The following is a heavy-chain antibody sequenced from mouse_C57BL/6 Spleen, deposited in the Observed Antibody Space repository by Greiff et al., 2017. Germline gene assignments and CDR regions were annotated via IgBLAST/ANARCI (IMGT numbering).Heavy chain of an antibody. CDR2: IDPSDSYT. Sequence: VQLQQPGAELVMPGASVKLSCKASGYTFTSYWMHWVKQRPGKGLEWIGEIDPSDSYTNSNQKFKGKSTLTVEKSSSTAYMQLSSLTSEDSAVYYLARMAHGYLDVWGTGTTVTVPS. CDR1: GYTFTSYW. V-gene: IGHV1-69*01. J-gene: IGHJ1*03. CDR3: ARMAHGYLDV.